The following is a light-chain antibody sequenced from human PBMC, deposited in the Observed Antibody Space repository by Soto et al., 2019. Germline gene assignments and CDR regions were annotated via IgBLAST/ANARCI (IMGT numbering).Light chain of an antibody. CDR1: QSLLHSNGYSY. V-gene: IGKV2-28*01. CDR3: MQALQTPPYT. Sequence: IVMTQSPLSLPVTPGESASISCRSSQSLLHSNGYSYLDWYLQKPGQSPQLLISLAYDRASGVPDRFSGSGSGTDFTLKISRVEADDVGLYYCMQALQTPPYTFGQGTKLEI. CDR2: LAY. J-gene: IGKJ2*01.